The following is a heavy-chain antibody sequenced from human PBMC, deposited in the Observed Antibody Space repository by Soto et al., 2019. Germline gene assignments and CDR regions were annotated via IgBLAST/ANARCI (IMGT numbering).Heavy chain of an antibody. V-gene: IGHV3-21*01. Sequence: KPGGSLRLSCAASGFTFSRYSMNWVRQAPGKGLEWVSSISSSSSYIYYADSVQGRFTISRDNAKNSLYLQMNSLRAEDTAVYYCARVSPVMDVWGQGTTVTVSS. J-gene: IGHJ6*02. CDR3: ARVSPVMDV. CDR2: ISSSSSYI. CDR1: GFTFSRYS.